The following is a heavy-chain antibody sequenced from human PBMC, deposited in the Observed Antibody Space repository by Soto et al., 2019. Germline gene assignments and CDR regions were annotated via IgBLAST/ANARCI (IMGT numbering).Heavy chain of an antibody. CDR3: VRQGNGYVHGLVDV. D-gene: IGHD5-12*01. V-gene: IGHV4-59*08. J-gene: IGHJ6*02. CDR2: VYNTGGS. Sequence: QVQLQQSGPRLVKPSETLSLTCTVSSGPSSSYNWGWIRQSPGRRLEWIGYVYNTGGSGYNPSLESRVTISADTSTNIISLTLTSVTAADTAVYYCVRQGNGYVHGLVDVWGQGTTVTVSS. CDR1: SGPSSSYN.